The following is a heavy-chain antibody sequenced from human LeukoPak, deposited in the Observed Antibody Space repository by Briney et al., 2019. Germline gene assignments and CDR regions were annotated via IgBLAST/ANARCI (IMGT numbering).Heavy chain of an antibody. V-gene: IGHV3-48*03. CDR2: IASSGTTR. Sequence: PGGSLRLSCGVSGFPFSIYEMNWVRQAPGKGLEWVSNIASSGTTRYYADSVKGRFSISRDNAKGSLYLQMNRLRVEDTAVYYCALLAVASDFDYWGQGALVTVSS. CDR1: GFPFSIYE. CDR3: ALLAVASDFDY. J-gene: IGHJ4*02. D-gene: IGHD6-19*01.